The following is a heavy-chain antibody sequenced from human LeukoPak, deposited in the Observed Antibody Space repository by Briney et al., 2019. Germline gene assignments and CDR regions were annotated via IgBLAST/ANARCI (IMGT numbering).Heavy chain of an antibody. CDR3: ANDLTRAVYRAYDFVPNLGN. J-gene: IGHJ4*02. CDR2: ISGSGGST. CDR1: GFTFSSYA. Sequence: GGSLRLSCAASGFTFSSYAMSWVRQAPGKGLEWVSAISGSGGSTYYADSVKGRFTISRDNSKNTLYLQMNSLRAEDTAVYYCANDLTRAVYRAYDFVPNLGNWGQGTLVTVSS. V-gene: IGHV3-23*01. D-gene: IGHD5-12*01.